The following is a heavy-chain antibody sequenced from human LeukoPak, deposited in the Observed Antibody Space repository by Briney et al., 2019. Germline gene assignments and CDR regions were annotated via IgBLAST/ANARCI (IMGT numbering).Heavy chain of an antibody. V-gene: IGHV4-39*01. Sequence: SETLSLTCTVSGGSISSSSYYWGWIRQPPGKGLEWIGSIYYSESTYYNPSLKSRVTISVDTSKNQFSLKLSSVTAADTAVCYCATPGGRFLEWLLNYWGQGTLVTVSS. CDR2: IYYSEST. CDR1: GGSISSSSYY. CDR3: ATPGGRFLEWLLNY. D-gene: IGHD3-3*01. J-gene: IGHJ4*02.